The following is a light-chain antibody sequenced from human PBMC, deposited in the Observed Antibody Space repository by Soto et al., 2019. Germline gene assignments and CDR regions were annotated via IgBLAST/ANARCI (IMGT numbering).Light chain of an antibody. Sequence: DIQMTQSPSSLSASVGDRVTITCRASQSISDFLNWYQQKPGKAPKLLIYAASTLQSGVPSRFSGSGSGTDFTLTINSLQPDDFASYYCQQSYSTPETFGQGTRWIS. CDR1: QSISDF. CDR2: AAS. CDR3: QQSYSTPET. V-gene: IGKV1-39*01. J-gene: IGKJ1*01.